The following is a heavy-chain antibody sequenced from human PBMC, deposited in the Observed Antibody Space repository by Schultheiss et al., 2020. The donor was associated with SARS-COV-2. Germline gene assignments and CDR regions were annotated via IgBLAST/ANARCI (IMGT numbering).Heavy chain of an antibody. Sequence: GESLKISCKGSGYSFTSYWIGWVRQMPGKGLEWMGIIYPADSYTNYSPSFQGHVTISADKSISTAYLQWSSLKASDTAMYYCARLQASQAAVTTPYFFDYWGQGTLVTVSS. CDR2: IYPADSYT. CDR1: GYSFTSYW. J-gene: IGHJ4*02. CDR3: ARLQASQAAVTTPYFFDY. V-gene: IGHV5-51*01. D-gene: IGHD4-17*01.